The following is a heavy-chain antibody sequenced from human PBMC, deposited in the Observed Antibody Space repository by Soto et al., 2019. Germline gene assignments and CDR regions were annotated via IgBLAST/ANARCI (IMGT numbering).Heavy chain of an antibody. Sequence: SETLSLTCAVSVYPISSGYYWGCIRQPPGKGLEWIGIIHHSGSTYYNPSLRSRITISVDTSKNQFSLKMPSVTAADTAVYYCARSSGYVPGGYWGQGILVTVSS. CDR3: ARSSGYVPGGY. V-gene: IGHV4-38-2*01. CDR1: VYPISSGYY. J-gene: IGHJ4*02. CDR2: IHHSGST. D-gene: IGHD5-12*01.